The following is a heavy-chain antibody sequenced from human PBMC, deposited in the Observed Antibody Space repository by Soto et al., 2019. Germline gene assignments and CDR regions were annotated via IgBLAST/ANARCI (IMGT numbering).Heavy chain of an antibody. V-gene: IGHV3-15*01. CDR2: VKSKTDGGTI. D-gene: IGHD5-12*01. J-gene: IGHJ4*02. Sequence: EVQLVESGGGLVKPGGSLRLSCAASGFTFTNAWMTWVRQAPGKGLEWVGRVKSKTDGGTIDYAAPVKDRFTISRDDSKNTLYLQMNSLKTEYTAVYYCIGTYSGSSMRFDYGGQGTLVTVSS. CDR3: IGTYSGSSMRFDY. CDR1: GFTFTNAW.